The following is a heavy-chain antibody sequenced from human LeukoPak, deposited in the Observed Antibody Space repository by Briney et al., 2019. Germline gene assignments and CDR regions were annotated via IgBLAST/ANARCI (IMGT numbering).Heavy chain of an antibody. CDR2: IYYSGST. J-gene: IGHJ4*02. D-gene: IGHD3-10*01. CDR3: ARLVYYYGSGSSYTVIAIPDYFDY. CDR1: GGSISSSSYY. V-gene: IGHV4-39*01. Sequence: PSETLSLTCTVSGGSISSSSYYWGWIRQPPGKGLEWIGSIYYSGSTYYNPSLRSRVTISVDTSKNQFSLKLSSVTAADTAVYYCARLVYYYGSGSSYTVIAIPDYFDYWGQGTLVTVSS.